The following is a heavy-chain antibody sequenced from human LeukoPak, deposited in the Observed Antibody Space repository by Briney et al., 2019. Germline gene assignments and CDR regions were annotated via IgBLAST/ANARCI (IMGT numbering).Heavy chain of an antibody. CDR3: ARASSDTELDF. CDR2: VSYSGNT. D-gene: IGHD1-14*01. CDR1: GGSISSGDYY. Sequence: SETLSLTCTVSGGSISSGDYYWSWIRQHPGKGLEWIGCVSYSGNTYYNPSLKSRVTISVDTSKSQFSLKLSSATAADTAVYYCARASSDTELDFWGQGTLVTVSS. V-gene: IGHV4-31*03. J-gene: IGHJ4*02.